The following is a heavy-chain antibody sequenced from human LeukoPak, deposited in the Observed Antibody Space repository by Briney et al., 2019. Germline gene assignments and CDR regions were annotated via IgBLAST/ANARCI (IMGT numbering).Heavy chain of an antibody. CDR3: ARSREGWDY. V-gene: IGHV4-61*01. CDR2: IYYSGST. J-gene: IGHJ4*02. CDR1: GGSVSSGSYY. Sequence: SETLSLTCTVSGGSVSSGSYYWSWIRQPPGTGLEWIGYIYYSGSTNYNPSLKSRVTISVDTSKNQFSLKLSSVTAADTAVYYCARSREGWDYWGQGTLVTVSS.